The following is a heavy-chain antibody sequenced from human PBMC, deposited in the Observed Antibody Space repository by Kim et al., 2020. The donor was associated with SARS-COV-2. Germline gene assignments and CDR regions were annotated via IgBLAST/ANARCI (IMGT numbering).Heavy chain of an antibody. J-gene: IGHJ5*02. V-gene: IGHV5-51*01. D-gene: IGHD5-18*01. CDR1: GYSFTSYW. Sequence: GESLKISCKGSGYSFTSYWIGWVRQMPGKGLEWMGIIYPGDSDTRYSPSFQGQVTISADKSISTAYLQWSSLKASDTAMYYCARHSHSYGSQDWFDPWGQGTLVTVSS. CDR2: IYPGDSDT. CDR3: ARHSHSYGSQDWFDP.